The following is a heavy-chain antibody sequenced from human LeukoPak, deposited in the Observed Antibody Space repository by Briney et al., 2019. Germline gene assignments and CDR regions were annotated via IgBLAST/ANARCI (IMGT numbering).Heavy chain of an antibody. V-gene: IGHV3-30-3*01. D-gene: IGHD1-26*01. CDR3: ARDREA. CDR1: GFTFSSYA. CDR2: ISYDGSNK. Sequence: GGSLRLSCAASGFTFSSYAMHWVRQAPGKGLEWVAVISYDGSNKYYADSVKGRFTISRDNSRNTLCLQMNSLRAEDTAVYYCARDREAWGQGTLVTVSS. J-gene: IGHJ5*02.